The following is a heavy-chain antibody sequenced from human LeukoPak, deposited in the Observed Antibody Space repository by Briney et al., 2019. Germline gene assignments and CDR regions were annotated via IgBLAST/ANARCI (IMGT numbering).Heavy chain of an antibody. CDR2: ISAYNGNT. CDR1: GYTFTIYG. J-gene: IGHJ6*02. D-gene: IGHD4-17*01. CDR3: ARDFAVTTGPNGMDV. V-gene: IGHV1-18*01. Sequence: VASVKVSCKASGYTFTIYGISWVRQAPGQGLEWMGWISAYNGNTNYAQKLQGRVTMTTDTSTSTAYMELRSLRSDDTAVYYCARDFAVTTGPNGMDVWGQGTTVTVSS.